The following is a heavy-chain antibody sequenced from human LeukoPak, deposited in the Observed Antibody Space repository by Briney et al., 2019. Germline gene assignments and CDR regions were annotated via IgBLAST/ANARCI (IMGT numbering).Heavy chain of an antibody. CDR2: IRYDGSNK. J-gene: IGHJ3*02. D-gene: IGHD3-10*01. CDR3: AKDREKITMVRGVKTQTRYPSDAFDI. CDR1: GFTFSSYG. Sequence: GGSLRLSCAASGFTFSSYGMHWVRQAPGKGLEWVAFIRYDGSNKYYADSVKGRFTISRDNSKNTLYLQMNSLRAEDTAVYYCAKDREKITMVRGVKTQTRYPSDAFDIWGQGTMVTVSS. V-gene: IGHV3-30*02.